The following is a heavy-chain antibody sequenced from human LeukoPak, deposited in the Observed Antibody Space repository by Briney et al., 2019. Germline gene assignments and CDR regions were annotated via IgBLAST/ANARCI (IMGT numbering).Heavy chain of an antibody. CDR3: APTAPRTNGVGY. V-gene: IGHV3-23*01. CDR1: GFTFSSYA. Sequence: GGSLRLSCAASGFTFSSYAMSWVRQAPGKGQEWVSSISGSGGSTLYADSVKGRFTISRDNSKNTLYLQMNSLRAEDTAVYYCAPTAPRTNGVGYWGQGTLVTVSS. J-gene: IGHJ4*02. D-gene: IGHD2-8*01. CDR2: ISGSGGST.